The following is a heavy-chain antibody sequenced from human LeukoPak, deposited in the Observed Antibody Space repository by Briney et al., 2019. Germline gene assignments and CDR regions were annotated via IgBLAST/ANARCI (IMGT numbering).Heavy chain of an antibody. Sequence: PSETLSLTCTVSGGSISSYYWSWIRQPPGKGLEWIGYIYYSGSTNYNPSLKSRVTISVDTSKNQFSLKLSSVTAADTAVYYCAREGGYGTNDYWGQGTLVTVSS. CDR2: IYYSGST. J-gene: IGHJ4*02. D-gene: IGHD5-12*01. V-gene: IGHV4-59*01. CDR1: GGSISSYY. CDR3: AREGGYGTNDY.